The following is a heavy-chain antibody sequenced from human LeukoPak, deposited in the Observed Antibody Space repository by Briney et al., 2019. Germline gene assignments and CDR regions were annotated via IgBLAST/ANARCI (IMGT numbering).Heavy chain of an antibody. CDR2: IYPDDSDT. D-gene: IGHD2-2*02. CDR1: GYRYTSYW. CDR3: AIGGDSTTSCYRCFDY. J-gene: IGHJ4*02. Sequence: TGESLKISCKGSGYRYTSYWIGWVRQMPGKGLEWMGLIYPDDSDTRYSPSFQGHVTISADKSISTAYLKWSSLKASDTAMYYCAIGGDSTTSCYRCFDYWGQGTLVTVSS. V-gene: IGHV5-51*01.